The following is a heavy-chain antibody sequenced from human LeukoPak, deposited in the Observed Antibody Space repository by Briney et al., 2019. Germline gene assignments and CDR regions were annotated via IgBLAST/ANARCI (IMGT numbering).Heavy chain of an antibody. D-gene: IGHD3-10*01. CDR1: GGTFLSHI. J-gene: IGHJ5*02. Sequence: SVKVSCKTSGGTFLSHIFSWVRQAPGHGLEWIGKITPVIETAKYAQTFQGRVSIYTDKGTTTVYMDLSGLRPDDTADYYCARVNLRGSNYNWFDPWGQGTRVIVSS. CDR2: ITPVIETA. V-gene: IGHV1-69*08. CDR3: ARVNLRGSNYNWFDP.